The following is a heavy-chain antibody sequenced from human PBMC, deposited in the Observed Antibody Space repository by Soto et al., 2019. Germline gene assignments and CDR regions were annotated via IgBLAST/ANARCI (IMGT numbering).Heavy chain of an antibody. V-gene: IGHV3-23*01. CDR1: GFTFSSYA. CDR3: AKDPDFWSGYYSYYFDY. J-gene: IGHJ4*02. CDR2: ISGSGGST. Sequence: GGSLRLSCAASGFTFSSYAMGWVRQAPGKGLEWVSAISGSGGSTYYADSVKGRFTISRDNSKDTLYLQMNSLRAEDTAVYYCAKDPDFWSGYYSYYFDYWGQGTLVTVSS. D-gene: IGHD3-3*01.